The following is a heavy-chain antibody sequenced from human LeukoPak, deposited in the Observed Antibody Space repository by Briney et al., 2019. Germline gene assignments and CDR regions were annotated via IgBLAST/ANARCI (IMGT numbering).Heavy chain of an antibody. J-gene: IGHJ4*02. D-gene: IGHD3-22*01. Sequence: GASVKVSCKASGGTFSSYAISWVRQAPGQGLEWMGGIIPIFGIANYAQKFQGRVTITADKSTSTAYMELSSLRSEDTAVYYCARGGDYYDSSGYGYWGQGTLVTVSS. CDR3: ARGGDYYDSSGYGY. CDR2: IIPIFGIA. CDR1: GGTFSSYA. V-gene: IGHV1-69*10.